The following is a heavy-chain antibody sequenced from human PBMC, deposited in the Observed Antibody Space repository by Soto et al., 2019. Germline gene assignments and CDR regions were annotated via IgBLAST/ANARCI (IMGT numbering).Heavy chain of an antibody. CDR2: IIPIVGTA. J-gene: IGHJ6*02. D-gene: IGHD3-22*01. V-gene: IGHV1-69*12. CDR3: GVVVDKHYYYGMDV. CDR1: GGTFSSYA. Sequence: QVQLVQSGAEVKKPGSSVKVSCKASGGTFSSYAISWVRQAPGQGLEWMGGIIPIVGTADYAQKFQGRVTITADDSTSTAYMELSSLRSEDTAVYYCGVVVDKHYYYGMDVWGQGTTVTVS.